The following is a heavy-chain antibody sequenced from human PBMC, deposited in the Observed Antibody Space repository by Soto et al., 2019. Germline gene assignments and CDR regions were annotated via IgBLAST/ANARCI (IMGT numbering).Heavy chain of an antibody. CDR2: IYLGEST. Sequence: TLSLTCAVSGGSISSGGYSWSWIRQPPGKGLEWIGYIYLGESTYYNPSLKSRVTISVDRSKIQFSLKLSSVTAADTAVYYCARGGDGDFDYWGPGTLVTVSS. CDR1: GGSISSGGYS. V-gene: IGHV4-30-2*01. D-gene: IGHD3-16*01. J-gene: IGHJ4*02. CDR3: ARGGDGDFDY.